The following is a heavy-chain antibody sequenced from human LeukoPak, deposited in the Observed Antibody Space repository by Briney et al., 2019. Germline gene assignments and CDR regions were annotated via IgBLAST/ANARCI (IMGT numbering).Heavy chain of an antibody. Sequence: SETLSLTCTVSGGSISSANYYWSWIRQPAGKGLEWIGRIYTSGSTTYNPSLKSRVTTSVDTSKNQVYLKLSSVTAADTAVYYCARGEKGIVTPLRFDYWGQGTLVTVSS. CDR3: ARGEKGIVTPLRFDY. J-gene: IGHJ4*02. V-gene: IGHV4-61*02. CDR2: IYTSGST. CDR1: GGSISSANYY. D-gene: IGHD4-23*01.